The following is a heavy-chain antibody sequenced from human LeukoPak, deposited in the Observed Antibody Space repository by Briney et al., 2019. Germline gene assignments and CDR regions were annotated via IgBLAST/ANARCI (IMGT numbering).Heavy chain of an antibody. D-gene: IGHD2-15*01. J-gene: IGHJ4*02. V-gene: IGHV4-59*12. Sequence: SETLSLTCTVSGGSISSYYWSWIRQPPGKGLEWIGYIYYSGSTNYNPSLKSRVTISVDKSKNQFSLKLSSVTAADTAVYYCARVGYCSGGSCYKELDYWGQGTLVTVSS. CDR2: IYYSGST. CDR3: ARVGYCSGGSCYKELDY. CDR1: GGSISSYY.